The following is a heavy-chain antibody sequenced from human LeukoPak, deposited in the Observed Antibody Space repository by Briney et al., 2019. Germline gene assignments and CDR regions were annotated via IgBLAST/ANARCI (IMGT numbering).Heavy chain of an antibody. V-gene: IGHV4-34*01. D-gene: IGHD3-10*01. CDR2: INHSGST. J-gene: IGHJ4*02. CDR1: GGSFSGYY. Sequence: NPSETLSLTCAVYGGSFSGYYWSWIRQPPGKGLEWIGEINHSGSTNYNPSLKSRVTISVDTSKNQFSLKLSSVTAADTAVYYCARRTITMVRGVILQRNSGAIGGYLYWGQGTLVTVSS. CDR3: ARRTITMVRGVILQRNSGAIGGYLY.